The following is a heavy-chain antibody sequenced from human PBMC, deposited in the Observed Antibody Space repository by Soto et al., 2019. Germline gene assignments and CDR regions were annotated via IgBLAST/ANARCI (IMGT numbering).Heavy chain of an antibody. V-gene: IGHV1-2*02. D-gene: IGHD3-22*01. Sequence: QVQLVQSGAEVKKPGASVKVSCKASGYTFTGYYMHWVRQAPGQGLEWMGWINPNSGGTNYAQKFQGRVTITADESTSTAYMELSSLRSEDTAVYYCARDGISVEYYDSSTFRPFDYWGQGTLVTVSS. J-gene: IGHJ4*02. CDR1: GYTFTGYY. CDR3: ARDGISVEYYDSSTFRPFDY. CDR2: INPNSGGT.